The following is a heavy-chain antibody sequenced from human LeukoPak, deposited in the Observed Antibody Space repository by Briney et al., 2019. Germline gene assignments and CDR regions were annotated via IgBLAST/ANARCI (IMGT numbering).Heavy chain of an antibody. J-gene: IGHJ2*01. D-gene: IGHD3-22*01. Sequence: GGSLRLSCEGSGFSISRYTMSWVRQAPGKGLEWVSAVSGSGTKTYYADSVKGRFTLSSDHSKNALYLQLSSLSPEDTAVYYCAKPVRQYYDSSGYHPDWYFDLWGRGTLVTVSS. CDR2: VSGSGTKT. V-gene: IGHV3-23*01. CDR3: AKPVRQYYDSSGYHPDWYFDL. CDR1: GFSISRYT.